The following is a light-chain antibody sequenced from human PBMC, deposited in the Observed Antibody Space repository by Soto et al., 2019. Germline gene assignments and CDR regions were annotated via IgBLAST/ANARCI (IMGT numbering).Light chain of an antibody. V-gene: IGLV2-14*01. CDR1: SSDIGGYNY. Sequence: QSALTQPASVSGSPGQSITISCTGTSSDIGGYNYVSWYQQHPGKAPKLIIYEVTNRPSGVSDRFSGSKSGNTASLTISGLRAEDEADYYCSSYTSSSTLYVFATGTKVTVL. CDR2: EVT. J-gene: IGLJ1*01. CDR3: SSYTSSSTLYV.